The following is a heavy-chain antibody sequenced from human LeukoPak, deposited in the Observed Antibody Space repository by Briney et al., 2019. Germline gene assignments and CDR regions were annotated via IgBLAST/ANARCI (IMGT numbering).Heavy chain of an antibody. V-gene: IGHV1-69*05. D-gene: IGHD5-24*01. J-gene: IGHJ3*02. Sequence: GSSVKVSCKASGGPFSSYAISWVRQAPGQGLEWMGRIIPIFGTANYAQKFQGRVTITTDESTSTAHMELSSLRSEDTAVYYCARGGVEMATRDGVAFDIWGQGTMVTVSS. CDR3: ARGGVEMATRDGVAFDI. CDR1: GGPFSSYA. CDR2: IIPIFGTA.